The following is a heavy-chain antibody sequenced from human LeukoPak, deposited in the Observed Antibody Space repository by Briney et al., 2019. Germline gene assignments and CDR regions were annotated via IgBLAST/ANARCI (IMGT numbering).Heavy chain of an antibody. CDR2: IYYSGST. D-gene: IGHD4-17*01. J-gene: IGHJ4*02. Sequence: KASETLSLTCTVSGGSISSYYWSWIRQPPGKGLEWIGYIYYSGSTNYNPSLKSRVTISVDTSKNQFSLKLSSVTAADTAVYYCARHITNDYGDNFDYWGQGTLVTVSS. CDR1: GGSISSYY. V-gene: IGHV4-59*08. CDR3: ARHITNDYGDNFDY.